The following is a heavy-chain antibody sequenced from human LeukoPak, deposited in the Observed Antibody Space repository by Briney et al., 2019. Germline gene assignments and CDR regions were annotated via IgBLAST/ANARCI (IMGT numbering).Heavy chain of an antibody. CDR3: AKEGSSGWYMKYFDY. CDR1: GFTFDDYA. J-gene: IGHJ4*02. V-gene: IGHV3-9*01. Sequence: SGGSLRLSCAASGFTFDDYAMHWVRQAPGKGLEWVSGISWNSGSIGYADSVKGRFTISRDNAKNSLYLQMNSLRAEDTALYYCAKEGSSGWYMKYFDYWGQGTLVTVSS. CDR2: ISWNSGSI. D-gene: IGHD6-19*01.